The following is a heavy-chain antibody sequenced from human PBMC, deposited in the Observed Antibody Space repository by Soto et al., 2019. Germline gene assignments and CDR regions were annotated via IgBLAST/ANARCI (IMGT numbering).Heavy chain of an antibody. CDR3: AREPVVGDYYYYYGMDV. D-gene: IGHD3-16*01. Sequence: SVKVSCKASGGTFSSYAISWVRQAPGQGLEWMGGIIPIFGTANYAQKFQGRVTITADKSTSTAYMELSSLRSEDTAEYYCAREPVVGDYYYYYGMDVWGQGTTVTVSS. CDR1: GGTFSSYA. V-gene: IGHV1-69*06. CDR2: IIPIFGTA. J-gene: IGHJ6*02.